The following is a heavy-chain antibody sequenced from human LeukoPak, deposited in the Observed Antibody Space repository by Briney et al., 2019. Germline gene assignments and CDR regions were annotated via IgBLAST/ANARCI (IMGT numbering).Heavy chain of an antibody. Sequence: GGSLRLSCAASGFTFSTYAMSWVRQAPGKGLDWVSTISGSGDGKYYADSVKGRFTISRDNSRNTLYLQMSSLRAEDTAVYYCAQPGGYWGQGTLVTVSS. J-gene: IGHJ4*02. V-gene: IGHV3-23*01. CDR2: ISGSGDGK. D-gene: IGHD3-10*01. CDR1: GFTFSTYA. CDR3: AQPGGY.